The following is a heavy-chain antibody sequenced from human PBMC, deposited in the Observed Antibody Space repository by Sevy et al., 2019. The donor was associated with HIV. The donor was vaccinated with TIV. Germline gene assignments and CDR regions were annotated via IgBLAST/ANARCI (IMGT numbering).Heavy chain of an antibody. D-gene: IGHD2-2*01. CDR3: AKLWGYCSSTSCSHFDY. V-gene: IGHV3-30*18. CDR1: GFTFSSYG. J-gene: IGHJ4*02. CDR2: ISYDGRNK. Sequence: GGSLRLSCAASGFTFSSYGMHWVRQAPGKGLEWVAVISYDGRNKYYADSVKGRFTSSRDNSKNTLYLQMNSLRAEDTAVYYCAKLWGYCSSTSCSHFDYWGQGTLVTVSS.